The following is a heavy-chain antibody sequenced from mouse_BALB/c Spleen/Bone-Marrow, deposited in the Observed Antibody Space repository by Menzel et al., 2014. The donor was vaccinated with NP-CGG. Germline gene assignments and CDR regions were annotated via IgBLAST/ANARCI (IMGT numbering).Heavy chain of an antibody. V-gene: IGHV14-3*02. CDR1: GSNIKDTY. Sequence: EVQGVESGAELVKPGASVKLSCTASGSNIKDTYMHWVKQRPEQGLEWIGRIDPANGNTKYDPKFQGKATITADTSSNTAYLQLSSLTSEDTAVYYCANYDYGWYFDVWGAGTAVTVSS. J-gene: IGHJ1*01. CDR2: IDPANGNT. CDR3: ANYDYGWYFDV. D-gene: IGHD2-4*01.